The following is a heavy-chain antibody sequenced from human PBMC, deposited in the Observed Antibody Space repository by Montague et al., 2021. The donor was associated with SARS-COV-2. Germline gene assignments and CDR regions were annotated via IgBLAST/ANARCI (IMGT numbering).Heavy chain of an antibody. D-gene: IGHD3-9*01. CDR1: GGSISSSSCC. CDR2: NYYRGTN. Sequence: SETLSLTCAVSGGSISSSSCCWGWLRPPPGKGLEWVGSNYYRGTNYYTPSLKRRVTISEDTTKYQFSLKLSSVTAADTAVYYCARLGDILTGYYNWFDPWGQGTLVTVSS. J-gene: IGHJ5*02. V-gene: IGHV4-39*01. CDR3: ARLGDILTGYYNWFDP.